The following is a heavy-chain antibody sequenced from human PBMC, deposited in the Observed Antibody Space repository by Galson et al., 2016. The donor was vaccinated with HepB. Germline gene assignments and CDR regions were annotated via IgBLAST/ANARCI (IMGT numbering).Heavy chain of an antibody. CDR3: AKDLCAYVDPTMVNCDGMDV. V-gene: IGHV3-30*18. J-gene: IGHJ6*02. Sequence: SLRLSCAASAFTFSSYGMHWVRQAPGKGLEWVAVISYDGSNKNYADSVKGRFTISRDKSKNTLYLQMNSLRAEDTAVYYCAKDLCAYVDPTMVNCDGMDVWGQGTTVTVS. CDR1: AFTFSSYG. CDR2: ISYDGSNK. D-gene: IGHD5-18*01.